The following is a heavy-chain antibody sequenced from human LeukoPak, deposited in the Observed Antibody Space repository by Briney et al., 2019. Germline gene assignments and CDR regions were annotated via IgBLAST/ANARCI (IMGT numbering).Heavy chain of an antibody. J-gene: IGHJ4*02. D-gene: IGHD3-16*01. CDR3: ARGGSGPDY. V-gene: IGHV3-74*01. CDR2: INSDGSST. Sequence: GGSLRLSCAASGFTFSDYWIHWVRQAPGKGLVWVSRINSDGSSTGYAGSVKGRFTISRDNAKNTLYLQMNSLRAEDTAVYYCARGGSGPDYWGQGTLATVSS. CDR1: GFTFSDYW.